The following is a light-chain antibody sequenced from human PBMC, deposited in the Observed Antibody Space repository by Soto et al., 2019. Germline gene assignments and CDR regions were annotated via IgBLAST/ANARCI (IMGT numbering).Light chain of an antibody. CDR1: SSNIGNNA. Sequence: VLTQPPSVSEAPRQRVTISCSGSSSNIGNNAVNWYQQLPGKAPKLLIYYDDLLPSGVSDRFSGSKSGTSASLAISGLQSEDEADYYCAAWDDSLNAYVFGTGTKLTVL. V-gene: IGLV1-36*01. CDR2: YDD. CDR3: AAWDDSLNAYV. J-gene: IGLJ1*01.